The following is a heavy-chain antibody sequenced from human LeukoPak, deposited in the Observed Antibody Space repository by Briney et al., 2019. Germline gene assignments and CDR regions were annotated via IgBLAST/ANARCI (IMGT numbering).Heavy chain of an antibody. Sequence: SETLSLTCTVSGGSISSYYWSWIRQPPGKGLEWIGYIYYSGSTNYNPSLKSRVTISVDTSKNQFSLKLSSATAADTAVYYCARVRGSTADYWGQGTLVTVSS. CDR3: ARVRGSTADY. CDR1: GGSISSYY. CDR2: IYYSGST. V-gene: IGHV4-59*01. D-gene: IGHD3-10*01. J-gene: IGHJ4*02.